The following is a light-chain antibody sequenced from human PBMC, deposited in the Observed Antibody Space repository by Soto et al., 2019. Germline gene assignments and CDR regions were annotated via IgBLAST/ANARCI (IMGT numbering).Light chain of an antibody. V-gene: IGLV2-23*02. CDR3: CSYAGSSTCPDV. CDR1: SSDVGSYNL. Sequence: QSALTQPASVSGAPGQSITISCTGTSSDVGSYNLVSCYQQHPGKAPKLMIYEVSKRPSGVSNRFSGSKSGNTASLTISGLQAEDEADYYCCSYAGSSTCPDVFGTGTKLTVL. J-gene: IGLJ1*01. CDR2: EVS.